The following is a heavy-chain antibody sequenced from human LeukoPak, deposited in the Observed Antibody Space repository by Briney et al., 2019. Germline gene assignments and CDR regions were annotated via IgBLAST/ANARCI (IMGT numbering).Heavy chain of an antibody. CDR1: GYSFTSYW. CDR3: ARRDSSGYYFRFDY. CDR2: TYPGDSGS. Sequence: GQSLKISCKGSGYSFTSYWIGWVRQMPGKGLEWMGITYPGDSGSRYSPSFQGQVTISADKSISTAYLQWSSLKASDSAMYYCARRDSSGYYFRFDYWGRGTLVTVSS. J-gene: IGHJ4*02. V-gene: IGHV5-51*01. D-gene: IGHD3-22*01.